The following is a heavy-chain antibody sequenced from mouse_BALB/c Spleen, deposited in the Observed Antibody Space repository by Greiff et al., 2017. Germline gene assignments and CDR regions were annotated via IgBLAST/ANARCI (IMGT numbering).Heavy chain of an antibody. V-gene: IGHV2-9*02. CDR3: DRGGTGFTYYAMDY. Sequence: VKVVESGPGLVAPSQSLSITCTVSGFSLTSYGVHWVRQPPGKGLEWLGVIWAGGSTNYNSALMSLLSNSKDNSKSQVCLKMNSLQTEDTAMYYRDRGGTGFTYYAMDYWGQGTSVTVSS. J-gene: IGHJ4*01. D-gene: IGHD3-1*01. CDR1: GFSLTSYG. CDR2: IWAGGST.